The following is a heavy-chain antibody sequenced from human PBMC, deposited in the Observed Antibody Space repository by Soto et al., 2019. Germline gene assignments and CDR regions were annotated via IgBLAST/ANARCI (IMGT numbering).Heavy chain of an antibody. CDR3: ARAPYFYDNSGYYGQAEADY. J-gene: IGHJ4*02. CDR2: MNPNSGNT. D-gene: IGHD3-22*01. V-gene: IGHV1-8*01. CDR1: GYTFTSYD. Sequence: SVKVSCKASGYTFTSYDINWVRQATGQGLEWMGWMNPNSGNTGYAQKFEGRVTMTRNTSISTAYMELSSLRSEDTAVYYCARAPYFYDNSGYYGQAEADYWGQGTIVTVPS.